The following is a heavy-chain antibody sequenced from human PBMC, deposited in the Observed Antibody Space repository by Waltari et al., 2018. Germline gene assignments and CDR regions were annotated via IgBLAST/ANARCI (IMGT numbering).Heavy chain of an antibody. D-gene: IGHD6-19*01. CDR1: GFTFSSYS. J-gene: IGHJ6*03. CDR3: ARRPFSSGWNDHYYMDV. CDR2: ISSSSSYI. V-gene: IGHV3-21*01. Sequence: EVQLVESGGGLVKPGGSLRLSCAASGFTFSSYSMNWVRQAPGKGLEWVSSISSSSSYIYYADSVKGRFTISRDNAKNSLYLQMNSLRAEDTAVYYCARRPFSSGWNDHYYMDVWGKGTTVTVSS.